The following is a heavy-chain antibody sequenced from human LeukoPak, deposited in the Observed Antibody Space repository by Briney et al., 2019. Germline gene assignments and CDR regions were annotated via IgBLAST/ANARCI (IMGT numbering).Heavy chain of an antibody. Sequence: SSQTLSLTCTVSGGSISSGGYYWSWIRQHPGKGLEWIGYIYYSGSTYYNPSLKSRVTISVDTSKNQFSLKLSSVTAADTAVYYCVRSLLYYDSSGYFLWGQGTLVTVSS. D-gene: IGHD3-22*01. CDR2: IYYSGST. CDR3: VRSLLYYDSSGYFL. V-gene: IGHV4-31*03. CDR1: GGSISSGGYY. J-gene: IGHJ4*02.